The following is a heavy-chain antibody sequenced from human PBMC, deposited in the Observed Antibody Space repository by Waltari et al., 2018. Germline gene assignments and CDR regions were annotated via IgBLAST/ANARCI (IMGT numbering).Heavy chain of an antibody. CDR2: ILSGADT. V-gene: IGHV3-53*01. CDR1: GLMVSTKY. Sequence: EVQLVDSGGGLIQPGGSWRSSGAASGLMVSTKYMSWVRQAPGKGLEWVSIILSGADTYYADSGKGQFTISRDNSKNTVYLQMNNLRAEDTAVYYCAASPGSSRAPFDDWGQGTLVTVSS. CDR3: AASPGSSRAPFDD. J-gene: IGHJ4*02. D-gene: IGHD2-2*01.